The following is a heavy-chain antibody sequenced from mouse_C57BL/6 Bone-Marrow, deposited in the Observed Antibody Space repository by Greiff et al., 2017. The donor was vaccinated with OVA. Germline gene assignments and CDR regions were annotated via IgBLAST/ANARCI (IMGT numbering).Heavy chain of an antibody. CDR2: ISPGGGST. CDR3: ARGGLLNLDY. V-gene: IGHV5-12*01. Sequence: EVQVVESGGGLVQPGGSLKLSCAASGFTFSDYYMYWVRQTPEKRLVWVAYISPGGGSTYYPDTVKGRFTISRDNSTNTLYLQMSRLKSEDTAMYYCARGGLLNLDYWGQGTTLTVSS. CDR1: GFTFSDYY. D-gene: IGHD1-1*01. J-gene: IGHJ2*01.